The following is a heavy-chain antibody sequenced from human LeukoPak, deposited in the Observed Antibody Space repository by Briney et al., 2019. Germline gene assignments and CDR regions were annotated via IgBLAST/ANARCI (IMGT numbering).Heavy chain of an antibody. V-gene: IGHV3-23*01. CDR2: ISGSGSST. Sequence: PGGSLRLSCAASGFTFSSYGMSWVRQAPGKGLEWVSSISGSGSSTYYADSVKGRLTISRDNSKNTLYLQMNSLRAEDTAVYYCARSEYCSGGSCYPPDYWGQGTLVTVSS. D-gene: IGHD2-15*01. CDR1: GFTFSSYG. CDR3: ARSEYCSGGSCYPPDY. J-gene: IGHJ4*02.